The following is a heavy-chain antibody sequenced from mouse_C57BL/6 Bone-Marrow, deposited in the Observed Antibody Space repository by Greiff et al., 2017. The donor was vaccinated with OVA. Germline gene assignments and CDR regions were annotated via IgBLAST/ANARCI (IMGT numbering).Heavy chain of an antibody. CDR2: IYPRSGNT. CDR3: ARSGGLRRRFAY. Sequence: VKLMESGAELARPGASVKLSCKASGYTFTSYGISWVQQRTGQGLEWIGEIYPRSGNTYYNEKFKGKATLTADKSSSTEYMELRSLTSEDSAVYFCARSGGLRRRFAYWGQGTLVTVSA. D-gene: IGHD2-2*01. V-gene: IGHV1-81*01. J-gene: IGHJ3*01. CDR1: GYTFTSYG.